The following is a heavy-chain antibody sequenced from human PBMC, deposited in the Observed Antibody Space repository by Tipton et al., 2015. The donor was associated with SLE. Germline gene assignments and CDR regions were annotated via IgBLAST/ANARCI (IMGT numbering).Heavy chain of an antibody. CDR3: AREYLTYYDFWSGSPSAFDI. Sequence: GSLRLSYAASGFTFSSYSMNWVRQAPGKGLEWVSSISSSSSYIYYADSVKGRFTISRDNAKNSLYLQMNSLRAEDTAVYYCAREYLTYYDFWSGSPSAFDIWGQGTMVTVSS. V-gene: IGHV3-21*01. J-gene: IGHJ3*02. CDR1: GFTFSSYS. CDR2: ISSSSSYI. D-gene: IGHD3-3*01.